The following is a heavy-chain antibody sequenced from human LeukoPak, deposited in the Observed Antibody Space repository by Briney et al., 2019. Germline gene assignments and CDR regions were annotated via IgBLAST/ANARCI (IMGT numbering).Heavy chain of an antibody. V-gene: IGHV4-31*03. Sequence: SETLSLTCTVSGGSISSGGYSWSWIRQHPGKGLEWIGYIYYSGSTYYNPSLKSRVTISVDTSRNQFSLKLSSVTAADTAVYYCARGGGYCSSTSCYFFDYWGQGTLVTVSS. D-gene: IGHD2-2*03. J-gene: IGHJ4*02. CDR2: IYYSGST. CDR1: GGSISSGGYS. CDR3: ARGGGYCSSTSCYFFDY.